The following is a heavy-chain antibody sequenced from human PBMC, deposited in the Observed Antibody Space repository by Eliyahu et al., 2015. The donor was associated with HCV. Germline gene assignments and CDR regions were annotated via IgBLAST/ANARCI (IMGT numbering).Heavy chain of an antibody. V-gene: IGHV1-2*02. CDR1: GYTFXGYY. CDR2: INPNSGGT. D-gene: IGHD6-19*01. CDR3: ARARWGSGWYGGDY. J-gene: IGHJ4*02. Sequence: QVQLVQAGAEVKKPGASVKVSCKASGYTFXGYYMHXXRQAPGQGLERMGWINPNSGGTNYAQKFQGRVTMTRDTSISTAYMELSRLRSDDTAVYYCARARWGSGWYGGDYWGQGTLVTVSS.